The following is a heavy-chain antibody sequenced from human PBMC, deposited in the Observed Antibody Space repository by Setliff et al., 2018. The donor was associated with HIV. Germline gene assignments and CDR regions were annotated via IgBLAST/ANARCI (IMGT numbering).Heavy chain of an antibody. D-gene: IGHD3-3*01. J-gene: IGHJ4*02. CDR3: ASEKKAWSVSDSFYEY. CDR1: GGSISGSSYY. Sequence: PSETLSLTCNVSGGSISGSSYYWGWIRQPPGKGLEWIGYVHYSGSTRYNPSLKSRVTISVDTSKKKFSLKLTSMTATDTAVYYCASEKKAWSVSDSFYEYWGQGVPVTVSS. V-gene: IGHV4-61*05. CDR2: VHYSGST.